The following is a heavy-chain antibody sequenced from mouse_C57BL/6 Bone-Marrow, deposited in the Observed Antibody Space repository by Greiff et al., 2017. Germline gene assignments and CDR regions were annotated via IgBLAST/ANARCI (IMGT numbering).Heavy chain of an antibody. D-gene: IGHD1-1*01. CDR2: IRNKANNHAT. V-gene: IGHV6-6*01. Sequence: EVHLVESGGGLVQPGGSMKLSCAASGFTFSDAWMDWVRQSPEKGLEWFAEIRNKANNHATYYAESVKGRFTISRDDSKSSVYLQMNSLRAEDTGIYYCNAIYYYGSSLYYWGQGTTLTVSS. J-gene: IGHJ2*01. CDR1: GFTFSDAW. CDR3: NAIYYYGSSLYY.